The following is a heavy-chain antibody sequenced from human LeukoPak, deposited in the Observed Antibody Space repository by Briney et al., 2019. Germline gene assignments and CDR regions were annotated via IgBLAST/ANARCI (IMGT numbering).Heavy chain of an antibody. Sequence: GASVKVSCKASGYTFTGYYMHWVRQAPGQGLEWMGWINPHTGGTNYAQKFQGRVTMTRDTSISTAYMELGGLTSDDTAVYYCAKDPLYYYDSSGYSWGQGTLITVSS. V-gene: IGHV1-2*02. J-gene: IGHJ5*02. D-gene: IGHD3-22*01. CDR2: INPHTGGT. CDR1: GYTFTGYY. CDR3: AKDPLYYYDSSGYS.